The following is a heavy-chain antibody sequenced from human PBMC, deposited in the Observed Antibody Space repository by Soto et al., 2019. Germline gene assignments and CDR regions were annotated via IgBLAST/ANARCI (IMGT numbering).Heavy chain of an antibody. J-gene: IGHJ6*02. V-gene: IGHV3-21*01. Sequence: GGSLRLSCAASGFTFSSYSMNWVRQAPGKGLEWVSSISSSSYIYYADSVKGRFTISRDNAKNSLYLQMNSLRAEDTAVYYCARVVVVPAEYYYGMDVWGQGTTVTVSS. D-gene: IGHD2-2*01. CDR2: ISSSSYI. CDR1: GFTFSSYS. CDR3: ARVVVVPAEYYYGMDV.